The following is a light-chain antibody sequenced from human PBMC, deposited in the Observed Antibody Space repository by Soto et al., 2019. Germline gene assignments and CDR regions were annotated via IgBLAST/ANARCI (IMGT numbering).Light chain of an antibody. CDR3: SSYTSISTDV. CDR1: SSDVGGYNY. CDR2: DVS. Sequence: QSALTQPAPVSGSPGQSITISCTGTSSDVGGYNYFSWYQQHPGKAPKLMIDDVSHLPSGVSNRFSGAKAGNTASLTISGLQAEDEADYYCSSYTSISTDVFGTGTKLTVL. V-gene: IGLV2-14*01. J-gene: IGLJ1*01.